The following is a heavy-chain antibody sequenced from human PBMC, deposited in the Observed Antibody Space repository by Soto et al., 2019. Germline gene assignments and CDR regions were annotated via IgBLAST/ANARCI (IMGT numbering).Heavy chain of an antibody. D-gene: IGHD1-26*01. CDR3: GKEGGNHYYYYAMDV. J-gene: IGHJ6*02. CDR2: TFYRSKWYN. Sequence: PSQTLSLTCAISGDSVSSNSAAWSWIRQSPSRGLEWLGRTFYRSKWYNDYAVSVKGRITINPDTSKNQFSLQLNSVTPEDTAVYYFGKEGGNHYYYYAMDVWGQGTTVTVSS. V-gene: IGHV6-1*01. CDR1: GDSVSSNSAA.